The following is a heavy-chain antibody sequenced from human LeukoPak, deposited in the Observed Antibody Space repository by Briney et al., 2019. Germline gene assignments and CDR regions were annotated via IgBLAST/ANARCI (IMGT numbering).Heavy chain of an antibody. D-gene: IGHD3-16*02. CDR1: GFTFSSYG. J-gene: IGHJ4*02. Sequence: GRSLRLSCAASGFTFSSYGMHWVRQAPGKGLEWVAVIWYDGSNKYYADSVKGRFTISRDNSKNTLYLQMNSLRAEDTAVYYCAKVSGVWGSYRGIDYWGQGTLVTVSS. CDR2: IWYDGSNK. CDR3: AKVSGVWGSYRGIDY. V-gene: IGHV3-33*06.